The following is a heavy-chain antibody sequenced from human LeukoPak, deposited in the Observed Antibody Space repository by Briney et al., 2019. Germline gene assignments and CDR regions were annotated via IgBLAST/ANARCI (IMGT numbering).Heavy chain of an antibody. V-gene: IGHV4-59*01. Sequence: SETLSLTCTVSGGSISSYYWSWIRQPPGKGLEWIGYIYYSGSTNYNPSLKSRVTISVDTSKNQFSLKLSSVTAADTAVYYCARAQKWYYDSSGYYRMAFDIWGQGTMVTASS. CDR3: ARAQKWYYDSSGYYRMAFDI. J-gene: IGHJ3*02. CDR1: GGSISSYY. D-gene: IGHD3-22*01. CDR2: IYYSGST.